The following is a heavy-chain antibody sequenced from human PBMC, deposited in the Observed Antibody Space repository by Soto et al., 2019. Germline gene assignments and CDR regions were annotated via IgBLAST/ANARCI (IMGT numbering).Heavy chain of an antibody. CDR2: IIPIFGTA. J-gene: IGHJ5*02. Sequence: SVKVSCKASGGTFSSYAISWVRQAPGQGLEWMGGIIPIFGTANYAQKFQGRVTITADESTSTAYMELSSLRSEDTAVYYCALERRSWDSNWFDPWGQGTLVTVSS. CDR1: GGTFSSYA. CDR3: ALERRSWDSNWFDP. V-gene: IGHV1-69*13. D-gene: IGHD6-13*01.